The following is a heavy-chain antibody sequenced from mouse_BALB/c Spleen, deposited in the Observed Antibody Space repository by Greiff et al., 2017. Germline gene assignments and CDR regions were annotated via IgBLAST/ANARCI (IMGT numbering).Heavy chain of an antibody. Sequence: QVQLQQPGAELVRPGASVKLSCKASGYTFTSYWINWVKQRPGQALEWIGNIYPSDSYTNYNQKFKDKATLTVDKSSSTAYMQLSSPTSEDSAVYYCTRLGERYFDVWGAGTTVTVSS. D-gene: IGHD4-1*01. J-gene: IGHJ1*01. CDR2: IYPSDSYT. CDR1: GYTFTSYW. CDR3: TRLGERYFDV. V-gene: IGHV1-69*02.